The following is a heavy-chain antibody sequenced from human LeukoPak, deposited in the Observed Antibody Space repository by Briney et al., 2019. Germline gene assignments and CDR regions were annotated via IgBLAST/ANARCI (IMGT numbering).Heavy chain of an antibody. CDR2: ISAYNGNT. CDR3: ARVLRGAYYDILTGRADY. J-gene: IGHJ4*02. D-gene: IGHD3-9*01. Sequence: ASVKVSSKASGYTFTTYGISWVRQAPGERLEGMGWISAYNGNTNYAQKLQGSVTMTTDTSTSTAYMELRSLRSDDTAVYYCARVLRGAYYDILTGRADYWGQGTLVTVSS. V-gene: IGHV1-18*01. CDR1: GYTFTTYG.